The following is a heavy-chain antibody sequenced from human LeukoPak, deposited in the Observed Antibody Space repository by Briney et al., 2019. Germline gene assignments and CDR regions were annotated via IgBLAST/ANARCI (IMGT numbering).Heavy chain of an antibody. V-gene: IGHV3-23*01. CDR2: ISGSGGST. CDR3: AKVRSRYDYVWGSYRYTGVVGAFGI. Sequence: GGSLRLSCAASGFTFSSYGMSWVRQAPGKGLEWVSAISGSGGSTYYADSVKGRFTISRDNSKNTLYLQMNSLRAEDTAVYYCAKVRSRYDYVWGSYRYTGVVGAFGIWGQGTMVTVSS. D-gene: IGHD3-16*02. J-gene: IGHJ3*02. CDR1: GFTFSSYG.